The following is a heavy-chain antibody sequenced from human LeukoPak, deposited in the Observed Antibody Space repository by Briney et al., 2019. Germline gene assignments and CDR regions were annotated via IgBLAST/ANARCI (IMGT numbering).Heavy chain of an antibody. CDR1: GGSISSYY. CDR3: ARLTYNSGRYHFDY. J-gene: IGHJ4*02. CDR2: IYYSGSS. D-gene: IGHD5-18*01. V-gene: IGHV4-59*04. Sequence: SETLSLTCTVSGGSISSYYWSWIRQPPGKGLEWIGNIYYSGSSYYNPSLKSRVTISVATSKNQFSLKLTSVTAADTAVYYCARLTYNSGRYHFDYWGQGTLVTVSS.